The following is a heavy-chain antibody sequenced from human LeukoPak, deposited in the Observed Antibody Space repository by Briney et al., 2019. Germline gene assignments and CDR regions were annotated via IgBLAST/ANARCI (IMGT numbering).Heavy chain of an antibody. D-gene: IGHD7-27*01. J-gene: IGHJ4*02. CDR2: ISYDGSNK. Sequence: PGRSLRLSCAASGFTFSSYGMHWVRQAPGKGLEWVAVISYDGSNKYYADSVKGRFTLSRDNSKNTLYLQMNSLRAEDTAVYYCAKDLNWVYYFDYWGQGTLVTVSS. CDR3: AKDLNWVYYFDY. CDR1: GFTFSSYG. V-gene: IGHV3-30*18.